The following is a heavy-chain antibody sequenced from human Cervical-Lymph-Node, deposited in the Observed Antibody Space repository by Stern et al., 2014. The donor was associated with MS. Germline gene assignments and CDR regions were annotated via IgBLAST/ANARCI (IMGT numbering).Heavy chain of an antibody. Sequence: VHLVESGGGVVQPGRSLRLSCAASGFTFSSYGMHWVRQAPGQGLEWGAIISYDGSNKYYADSVKGRFTISRDNSKNTLYLQMNSLRAEDTAVYYCAKGYSSSSALYYYYGMDVWGQGTTVTVSS. CDR2: ISYDGSNK. CDR1: GFTFSSYG. V-gene: IGHV3-30*18. J-gene: IGHJ6*02. D-gene: IGHD6-6*01. CDR3: AKGYSSSSALYYYYGMDV.